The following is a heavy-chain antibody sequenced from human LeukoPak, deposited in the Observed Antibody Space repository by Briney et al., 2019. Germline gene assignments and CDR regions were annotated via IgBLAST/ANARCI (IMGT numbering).Heavy chain of an antibody. CDR1: GFTFSSYA. J-gene: IGHJ4*02. CDR2: IGGSGDNT. Sequence: GGSLRLSCVVSGFTFSSYAMSWVPKPPGKGLEWASGIGGSGDNTYYADSVKGRFTISRDNSKNTLYVQMNSLGTEDTAAYYCAKGSYYDSSGSFYFDYWGQGTLVTVSS. CDR3: AKGSYYDSSGSFYFDY. D-gene: IGHD3-22*01. V-gene: IGHV3-23*01.